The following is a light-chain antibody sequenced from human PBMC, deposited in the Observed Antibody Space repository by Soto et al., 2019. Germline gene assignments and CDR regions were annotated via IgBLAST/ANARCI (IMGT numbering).Light chain of an antibody. Sequence: IVCTQSPGTLSLSAGESATLSCSTSQSVSNNYLAWYQQKPGQAPRLLIYGASSRATGIPDRFSGSGSGTDFTLTISRLEPEDFAVYYCQQYGNSPWTFGQGTKVDIK. CDR3: QQYGNSPWT. CDR1: QSVSNNY. CDR2: GAS. J-gene: IGKJ1*01. V-gene: IGKV3-20*01.